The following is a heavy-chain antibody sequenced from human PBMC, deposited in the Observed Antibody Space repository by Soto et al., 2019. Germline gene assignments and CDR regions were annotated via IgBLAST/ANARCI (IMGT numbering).Heavy chain of an antibody. CDR1: GFTFSSYA. V-gene: IGHV3-23*01. J-gene: IGHJ4*02. CDR3: AKGTGGWNYLCPDY. Sequence: EVQLLESGGGLVQPGGSLRLSCAASGFTFSSYAMSWVRQAPGKGLEWISGISGSGGSTYYADSVKGRFTVSRDNSKNTLYLQMHSLSAEDTAVYHCAKGTGGWNYLCPDYWGQGTLVTVSS. D-gene: IGHD2-2*01. CDR2: ISGSGGST.